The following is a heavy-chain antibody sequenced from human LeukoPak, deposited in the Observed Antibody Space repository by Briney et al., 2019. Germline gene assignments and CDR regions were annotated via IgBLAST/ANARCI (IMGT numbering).Heavy chain of an antibody. D-gene: IGHD5-24*01. CDR1: GGSISSYY. V-gene: IGHV4-59*01. Sequence: SETLSLTCTVSGGSISSYYWSWIRQPPGKGLEWIGYIYYSGSTNYNPSLKSRVTISVDTSKNQFSLELSSVTAADTAVYYCARVRMATITLDYWGQGTLVTVSS. CDR2: IYYSGST. CDR3: ARVRMATITLDY. J-gene: IGHJ4*02.